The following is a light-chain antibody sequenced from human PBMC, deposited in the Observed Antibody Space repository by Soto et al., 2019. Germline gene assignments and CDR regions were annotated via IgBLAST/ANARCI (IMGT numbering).Light chain of an antibody. CDR3: AAWDGSLNGHV. J-gene: IGLJ1*01. Sequence: QSVLTQPPSVSGTPGQGVTISCSGSTSNIGENSVGWFQQLPGTAPKVVIYVTNKRPSGVPDRFSGSKSGTSAYLAISGLQSEDEADYYCAAWDGSLNGHVFRTGTKVTVL. V-gene: IGLV1-44*01. CDR2: VTN. CDR1: TSNIGENS.